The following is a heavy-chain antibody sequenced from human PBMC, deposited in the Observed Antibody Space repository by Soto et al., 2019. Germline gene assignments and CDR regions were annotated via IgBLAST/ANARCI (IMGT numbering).Heavy chain of an antibody. V-gene: IGHV3-30*18. CDR3: AKDCHYDILTGYPHYYYYYGMDV. D-gene: IGHD3-9*01. CDR2: ISYDGSNK. J-gene: IGHJ6*02. Sequence: QVQLVESGGGVVQPGRSLRLSCAASGFTFSSYGMHWVRQAPGKGLEWVAVISYDGSNKYYADSVKGRFTISRDNSKNTLYLQMNSLRAEDTAVYYCAKDCHYDILTGYPHYYYYYGMDVWGQGTTVTVSS. CDR1: GFTFSSYG.